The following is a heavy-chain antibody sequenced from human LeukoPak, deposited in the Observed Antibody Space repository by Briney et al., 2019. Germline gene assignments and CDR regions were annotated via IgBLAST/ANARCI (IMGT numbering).Heavy chain of an antibody. CDR1: GGSISSGGYS. D-gene: IGHD6-6*01. Sequence: SETLSLTCAVSGGSISSGGYSWSWIRQPPGKGLEWIGYIYHSGSTYYNPSLKSRVTISVDRSKNQFSLKLSSVTAADTAVYYCARYSSSSAGWFDPWGQGTLVTVSS. J-gene: IGHJ5*02. V-gene: IGHV4-30-2*01. CDR2: IYHSGST. CDR3: ARYSSSSAGWFDP.